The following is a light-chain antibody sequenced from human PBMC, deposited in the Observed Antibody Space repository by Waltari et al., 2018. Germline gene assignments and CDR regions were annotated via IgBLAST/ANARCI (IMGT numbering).Light chain of an antibody. Sequence: QSALTQPPSASGSPGQSVTISCTGTSSDVGGYNYVSWYQQHPGKAPKLMIYEVTKRPSGVPDRFSGSKSGNTAALTVAGLQAEDEADYYCSSYAATRVVFGGGTKLTVL. CDR3: SSYAATRVV. V-gene: IGLV2-8*01. J-gene: IGLJ2*01. CDR1: SSDVGGYNY. CDR2: EVT.